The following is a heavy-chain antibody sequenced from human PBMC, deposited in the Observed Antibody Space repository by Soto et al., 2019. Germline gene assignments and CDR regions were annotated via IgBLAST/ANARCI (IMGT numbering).Heavy chain of an antibody. J-gene: IGHJ5*02. V-gene: IGHV3-30-3*01. CDR1: GFILSSYA. Sequence: QVQLVESGGGVVQPGRSLRLSCAASGFILSSYAMHWVRQAPGKGLEWVAVISYDGSNKYYADSVKGRFTISRDNSKNNLYLLMNNLRAEDTAVYYCARESGIAVAGTNWFDPWGQGTLVTVSS. CDR3: ARESGIAVAGTNWFDP. D-gene: IGHD6-19*01. CDR2: ISYDGSNK.